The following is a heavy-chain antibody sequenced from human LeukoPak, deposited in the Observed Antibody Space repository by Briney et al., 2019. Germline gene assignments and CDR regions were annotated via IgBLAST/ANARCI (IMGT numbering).Heavy chain of an antibody. J-gene: IGHJ4*02. CDR2: MNPNSGNT. CDR1: GYTFTSYG. CDR3: ARLDILTGYSSDY. V-gene: IGHV1-8*02. D-gene: IGHD3-9*01. Sequence: ASVKVSCKASGYTFTSYGISWVRQAPGQGLEWMGWMNPNSGNTGYAQKFQGRVTMTRNTSISTAYMELSSLRSEDTAVYYCARLDILTGYSSDYWGQGTLVTVSS.